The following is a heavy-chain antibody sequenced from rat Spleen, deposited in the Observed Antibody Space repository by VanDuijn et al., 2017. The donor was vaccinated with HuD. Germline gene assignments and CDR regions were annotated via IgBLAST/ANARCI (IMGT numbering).Heavy chain of an antibody. D-gene: IGHD3-1*01. J-gene: IGHJ2*01. CDR2: ISGGTST. CDR1: GFSLNTYT. V-gene: IGHV2-6*01. CDR3: TIHPRY. Sequence: QVQLKESGPGLVQPSQTLSLTCTVSGFSLNTYTVNWVRQPPGQGLEWIAAISGGTSTYYNSILKSRLSISRDTSKNQVFLKMNSLQTDDTGTYYCTIHPRYWGQGVMVTVSS.